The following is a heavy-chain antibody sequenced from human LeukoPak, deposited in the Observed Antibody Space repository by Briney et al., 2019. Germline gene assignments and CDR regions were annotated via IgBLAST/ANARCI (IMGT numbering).Heavy chain of an antibody. V-gene: IGHV1-2*02. CDR2: INPNSGGT. CDR3: SREGDYGHYGRLWYFDL. Sequence: GASVKVSCKTSGYTFTGYFMHWVRQAPGQGLEWMGWINPNSGGTNYAQKFQGRVTMTSDTSISTAYMELTRLRSDDTAMYYCSREGDYGHYGRLWYFDLWGRGTLVTVSS. J-gene: IGHJ2*01. D-gene: IGHD4-17*01. CDR1: GYTFTGYF.